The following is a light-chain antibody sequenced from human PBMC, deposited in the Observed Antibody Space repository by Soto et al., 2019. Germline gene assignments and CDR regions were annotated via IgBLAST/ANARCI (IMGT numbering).Light chain of an antibody. J-gene: IGKJ5*01. CDR2: GAS. V-gene: IGKV3-15*01. CDR1: QSVSSN. CDR3: QQYNNWPRT. Sequence: EIVLTQSPAPLSLSPVEIATLSYSASQSVSSNLAWYQQKPGQAPRLLIYGASTRATGIPARFSGSGSGTEFTLTISSLQSEDFAVYYCQQYNNWPRTFGQGTRLEIK.